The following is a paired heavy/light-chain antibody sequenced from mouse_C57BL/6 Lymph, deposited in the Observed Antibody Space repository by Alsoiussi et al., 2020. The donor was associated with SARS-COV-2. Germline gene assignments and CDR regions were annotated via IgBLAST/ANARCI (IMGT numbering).Light chain of an antibody. CDR2: AAS. Sequence: DIQMTQSPSSLSASLGDRVSLTCRASQEISGYLSWLQQKPDGTIKRLIYAASTLDSGVPKRFSGSRSGSDYSLTISSLESEDFADYYCLQYASYPYTFGGGTKLEIK. V-gene: IGKV9-124*01. J-gene: IGKJ2*01. CDR1: QEISGY. CDR3: LQYASYPYT.
Heavy chain of an antibody. Sequence: QVQLQQSGPELVKPGASVKISCKASGYAFSSSWMNWVKQRPGKGLEWIGRIYPGDGDTNYNGMFKGKATLTADKSSSTAYMHLSSLTSEDSAVYFCARGDSYYYGSSFGNYFDYWGQGTTLTVSS. CDR1: GYAFSSSW. D-gene: IGHD1-1*01. CDR2: IYPGDGDT. J-gene: IGHJ2*01. V-gene: IGHV1-82*01. CDR3: ARGDSYYYGSSFGNYFDY.